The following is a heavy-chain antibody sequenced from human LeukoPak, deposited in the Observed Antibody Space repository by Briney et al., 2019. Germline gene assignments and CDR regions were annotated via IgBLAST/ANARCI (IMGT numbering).Heavy chain of an antibody. D-gene: IGHD5-12*01. Sequence: ASVKVSCKASGYTFTSYYMHWVRQAPGQGLEWMGIINPSGGSTSYAQKFQGRVTMTRDTSVNTAYMDLISLRSDDTAVYHCARAYTGFEAFDYWGQGVPVTVSS. CDR1: GYTFTSYY. CDR3: ARAYTGFEAFDY. V-gene: IGHV1-46*01. CDR2: INPSGGST. J-gene: IGHJ4*02.